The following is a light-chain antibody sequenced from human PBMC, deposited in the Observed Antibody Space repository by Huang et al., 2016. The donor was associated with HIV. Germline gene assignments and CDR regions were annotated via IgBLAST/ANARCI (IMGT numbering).Light chain of an antibody. CDR1: QRVHSY. CDR2: DAS. Sequence: EIVLTQSPATLSLSPGERATLSCRASQRVHSYLAWYQQKPGQAPRLLIYDASSRATGIPARFSGSGSGTDFTLTISNLQSEDFAVYYCQQRSAWPLTFGGGTKVEI. V-gene: IGKV3-11*01. CDR3: QQRSAWPLT. J-gene: IGKJ4*01.